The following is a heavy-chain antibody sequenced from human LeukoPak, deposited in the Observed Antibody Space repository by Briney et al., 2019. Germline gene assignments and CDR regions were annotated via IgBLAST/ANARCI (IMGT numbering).Heavy chain of an antibody. CDR2: IYYSGST. J-gene: IGHJ4*02. Sequence: SETLSLTCTVSGGSISSYYWSWIRQPPGKGLEWIGYIYYSGSTNYNPSLKSRVTISVDTSKNQFSLKLSSVTAADTAVYYCASYGGNSEYAYWGQGTLVTVSS. CDR3: ASYGGNSEYAY. V-gene: IGHV4-59*12. CDR1: GGSISSYY. D-gene: IGHD4-23*01.